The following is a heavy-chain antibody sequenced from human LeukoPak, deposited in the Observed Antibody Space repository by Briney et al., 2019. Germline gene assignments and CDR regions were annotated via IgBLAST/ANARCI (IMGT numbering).Heavy chain of an antibody. V-gene: IGHV4-30-4*01. CDR2: IYYSGST. D-gene: IGHD4-17*01. CDR1: GGSISSGDYY. CDR3: ARDRDPVTTTIGYFDL. J-gene: IGHJ2*01. Sequence: SETLSLTCTVSGGSISSGDYYWSWIRQPPGKGLEWIGYIYYSGSTYYNPSLKSRVTISVDTSKNQFSLKLSSVTAADTAAYYCARDRDPVTTTIGYFDLWGRGTLVTVSS.